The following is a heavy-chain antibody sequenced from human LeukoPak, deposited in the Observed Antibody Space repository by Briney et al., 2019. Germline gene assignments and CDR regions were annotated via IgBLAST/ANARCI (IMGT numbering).Heavy chain of an antibody. CDR3: ARDSTDSGGFYAFDI. V-gene: IGHV1-2*06. CDR2: TDAKSGGT. CDR1: GYTFTDYY. D-gene: IGHD3-22*01. J-gene: IGHJ3*02. Sequence: GASVKVSCKASGYTFTDYYMHWVRQAPGQGLEWMGRTDAKSGGTNYAQNFQGRVTMTRDTSISTVYTEVSSLRSDDTAVYYCARDSTDSGGFYAFDIWGQGTMVTVSS.